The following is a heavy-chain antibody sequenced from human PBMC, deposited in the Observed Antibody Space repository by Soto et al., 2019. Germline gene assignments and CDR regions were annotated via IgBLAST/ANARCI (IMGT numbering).Heavy chain of an antibody. J-gene: IGHJ5*02. CDR2: LYCSGST. V-gene: IGHV4-61*01. CDR1: GGSVSSRNYY. D-gene: IGHD3-22*01. CDR3: ARGWLPSPNLRFDP. Sequence: ASETLSLTCTVSGGSVSSRNYYWSWIRQPPGKGLEWIGYLYCSGSTNYNPSLKSRVTTSADASKNQFSLKLSSVTAADTAVYYCARGWLPSPNLRFDPWGQGTLVTVSS.